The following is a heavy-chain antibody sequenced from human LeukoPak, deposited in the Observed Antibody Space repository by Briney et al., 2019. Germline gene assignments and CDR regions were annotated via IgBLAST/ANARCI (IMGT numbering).Heavy chain of an antibody. J-gene: IGHJ4*02. CDR2: ITDGGEDR. Sequence: PGGSLRLSCAASGFPFSRYAMSWVRQAPGKGLEWVSIITDGGEDRKYADSVKGRFTIFRDNSENALFLQMNTLRVDDTAVYYCVKGLGPPAPNGRVFQFWGQGTLVTVSS. CDR1: GFPFSRYA. D-gene: IGHD2-2*01. V-gene: IGHV3-23*01. CDR3: VKGLGPPAPNGRVFQF.